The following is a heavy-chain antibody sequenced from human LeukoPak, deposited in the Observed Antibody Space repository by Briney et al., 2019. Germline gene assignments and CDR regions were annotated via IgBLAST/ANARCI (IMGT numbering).Heavy chain of an antibody. J-gene: IGHJ4*02. V-gene: IGHV4-39*07. Sequence: PSETLSPTCTVSGGSISSSSYYWGWIRQPPGKGLEWIGSIYYSGSTYYNPSLKSRVTISVDTSKNQFSLKLSSVTAADTAVYYCARVRSYTVTTIDYWGQGTLVTVSS. D-gene: IGHD4-17*01. CDR1: GGSISSSSYY. CDR2: IYYSGST. CDR3: ARVRSYTVTTIDY.